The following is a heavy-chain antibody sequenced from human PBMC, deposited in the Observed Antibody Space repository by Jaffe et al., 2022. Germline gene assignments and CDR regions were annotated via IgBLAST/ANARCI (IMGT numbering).Heavy chain of an antibody. CDR3: ARVPPYWDTAMESYYFDY. CDR2: IYYSGST. CDR1: GGSISSYY. Sequence: QVQLQESGPGLVKPSETLSLTCTVSGGSISSYYWSWIRQPPGKGLEWIGYIYYSGSTNYNPSLKSRVTISVDTSKNQFSLKLSSVTAADTAVYYCARVPPYWDTAMESYYFDYWGQGTLVTVSS. D-gene: IGHD5-18*01. V-gene: IGHV4-59*01. J-gene: IGHJ4*02.